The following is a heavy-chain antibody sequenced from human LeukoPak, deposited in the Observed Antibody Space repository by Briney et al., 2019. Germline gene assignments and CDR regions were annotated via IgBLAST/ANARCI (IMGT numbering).Heavy chain of an antibody. V-gene: IGHV3-64*01. J-gene: IGHJ4*02. D-gene: IGHD4-23*01. CDR2: ISSNGGST. CDR3: ARDRRYGGNRGGFDY. CDR1: GFTFSSYG. Sequence: PGRSLRLSCAASGFTFSSYGMHWVRQAPGKGLEYVSAISSNGGSTYYANSVKGRFTISRDNSKNTLYLQMGSLRAEDMAVYYCARDRRYGGNRGGFDYWGQGTLVTVSS.